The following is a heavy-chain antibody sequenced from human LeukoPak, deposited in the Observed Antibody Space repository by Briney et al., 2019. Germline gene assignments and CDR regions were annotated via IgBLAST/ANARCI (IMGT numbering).Heavy chain of an antibody. CDR3: ARGARFGELLGWFDP. CDR2: INHSGST. CDR1: GGSFSGYY. D-gene: IGHD3-10*01. J-gene: IGHJ5*02. Sequence: SETLSLTCAVYGGSFSGYYWSWIRQPPGKGLEWIGEINHSGSTNYIPSLKSRVTISVDTSKNQFSLKLSSVTAADTAVYYCARGARFGELLGWFDPWGQGTLVTVSS. V-gene: IGHV4-34*01.